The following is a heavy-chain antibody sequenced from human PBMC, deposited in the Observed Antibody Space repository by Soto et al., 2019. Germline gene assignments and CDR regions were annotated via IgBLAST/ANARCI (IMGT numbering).Heavy chain of an antibody. J-gene: IGHJ6*02. CDR1: GGTFSSYA. CDR2: IIPIFGTA. Sequence: SVKVSCKASGGTFSSYAISWVRQAPGQGLEWMGGIIPIFGTANYAQKFQGRVTITADESTSTAYMELSSMRSEDTAVYYCAREPTAMVPYYYYGMDVWGQGTTVTVSS. V-gene: IGHV1-69*13. CDR3: AREPTAMVPYYYYGMDV. D-gene: IGHD5-18*01.